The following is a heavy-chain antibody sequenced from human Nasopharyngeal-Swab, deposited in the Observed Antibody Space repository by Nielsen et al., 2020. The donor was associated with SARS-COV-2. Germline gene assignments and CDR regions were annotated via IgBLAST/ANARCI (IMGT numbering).Heavy chain of an antibody. Sequence: SETLSLTCAVYGGSFSGYYWSWIRQPPGKGLEWIGEINHSGSTNYNPSLESRVTISVDTSKNQFSLKLSSVTAADTAVYYCARGPLLPITMIVKYYYYGMDVWGQGTTVTVSS. CDR2: INHSGST. J-gene: IGHJ6*02. CDR3: ARGPLLPITMIVKYYYYGMDV. V-gene: IGHV4-34*01. CDR1: GGSFSGYY. D-gene: IGHD3-22*01.